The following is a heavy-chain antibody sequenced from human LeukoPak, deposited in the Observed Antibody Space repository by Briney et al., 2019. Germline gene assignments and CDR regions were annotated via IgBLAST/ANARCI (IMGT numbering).Heavy chain of an antibody. Sequence: ASVKVSCKPSGYTFTSFGISWVRQAPGQGLEWMGWIGAYNGDTNYAQKFQGRVTMTTDTSTSTAYMDLRSLRSDDTAVYYCTRDHCRGDNCPSFDYWGQGTLATVSS. CDR1: GYTFTSFG. CDR3: TRDHCRGDNCPSFDY. V-gene: IGHV1-18*04. D-gene: IGHD2-15*01. CDR2: IGAYNGDT. J-gene: IGHJ4*02.